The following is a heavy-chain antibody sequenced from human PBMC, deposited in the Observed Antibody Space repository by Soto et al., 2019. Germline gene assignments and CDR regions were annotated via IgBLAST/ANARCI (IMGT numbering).Heavy chain of an antibody. V-gene: IGHV3-48*02. CDR1: GFTFSSYS. J-gene: IGHJ4*02. Sequence: GGSLRLSCAASGFTFSSYSMNWVRQAPGKGLEWVSYISSSSSTIYYADSVKGRFTISRDNAKNSLYLQMNSLRDEDTAVYYCARDRGWLDIVGRGKFDYWGQGTLVTVSS. CDR2: ISSSSSTI. CDR3: ARDRGWLDIVGRGKFDY. D-gene: IGHD2-2*03.